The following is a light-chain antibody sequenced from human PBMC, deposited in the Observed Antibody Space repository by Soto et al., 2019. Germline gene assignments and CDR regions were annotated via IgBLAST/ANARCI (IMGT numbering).Light chain of an antibody. CDR3: GTWDSSLSIFV. V-gene: IGLV1-51*02. CDR1: SSDVGGYNY. Sequence: QSVLTQPPSASGSPGQSVTISCTGTSSDVGGYNYVSWYQQLPGTAPKLLIYENDKRPSGIPDRFSGSKSGTSATLGITGLQTGDEADYYCGTWDSSLSIFVFGTGTKVTVL. J-gene: IGLJ1*01. CDR2: END.